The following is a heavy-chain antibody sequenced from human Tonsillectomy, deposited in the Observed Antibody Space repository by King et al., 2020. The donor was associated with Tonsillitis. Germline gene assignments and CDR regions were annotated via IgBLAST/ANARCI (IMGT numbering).Heavy chain of an antibody. V-gene: IGHV3-7*03. CDR3: SRVRFPGFDP. D-gene: IGHD2/OR15-2a*01. J-gene: IGHJ5*02. CDR2: IKQDGSDK. CDR1: GFTFSSYW. Sequence: QLVQSGGGLVQPGGSLRLSCAASGFTFSSYWMSWVRQAPGKGLEWVANIKQDGSDKYYVDSVKGRFTISRDNAKNSLYRQMNSLRAEDTAVYYCSRVRFPGFDPWRQGTLVTVSS.